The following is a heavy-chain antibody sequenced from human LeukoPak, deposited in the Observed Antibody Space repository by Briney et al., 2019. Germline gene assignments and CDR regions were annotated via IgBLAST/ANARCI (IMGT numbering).Heavy chain of an antibody. D-gene: IGHD2-8*01. CDR3: ARGADIVLMVYAAASSYFDY. V-gene: IGHV4-34*01. J-gene: IGHJ4*02. CDR1: GGSISSYY. CDR2: INHSGST. Sequence: SETLSLTCTVSGGSISSYYWSWIRQPPGKGLEWIGEINHSGSTNYNPSLKSRVTISVDTSKNQFSLKLSSVTAADTAVYYCARGADIVLMVYAAASSYFDYWGQGTLVTVSS.